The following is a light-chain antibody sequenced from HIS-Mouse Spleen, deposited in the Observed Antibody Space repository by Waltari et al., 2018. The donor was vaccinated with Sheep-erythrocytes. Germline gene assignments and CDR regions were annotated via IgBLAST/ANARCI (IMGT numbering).Light chain of an antibody. CDR1: SSDVGCYNY. J-gene: IGLJ2*01. CDR2: EVS. CDR3: SSYAGSNIVV. Sequence: QSALTQPPSASGSPGQSVTISCTGTSSDVGCYNYVSWYQQHPGKAPKLMIYEVSKRPAVVPDRVSGSKSGNTASLTVSGLQAEDEADYYCSSYAGSNIVVFGGGTKLTVL. V-gene: IGLV2-8*01.